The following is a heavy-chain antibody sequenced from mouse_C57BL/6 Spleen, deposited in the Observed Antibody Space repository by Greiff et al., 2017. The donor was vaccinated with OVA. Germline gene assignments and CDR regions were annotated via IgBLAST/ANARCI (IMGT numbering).Heavy chain of an antibody. J-gene: IGHJ1*03. Sequence: EVKLVESGGGLVKPGGSLKLSCAASGFTFSIYTMSWVRQTPEKRLEWVATISGGGGNTYYPDSVKGRFTISRDNAKNTLYLQMSSLRSEDTALYYCARQPLKDGYYEGWYFDVWGTGTTVTVSS. CDR3: ARQPLKDGYYEGWYFDV. CDR2: ISGGGGNT. D-gene: IGHD2-3*01. CDR1: GFTFSIYT. V-gene: IGHV5-9*01.